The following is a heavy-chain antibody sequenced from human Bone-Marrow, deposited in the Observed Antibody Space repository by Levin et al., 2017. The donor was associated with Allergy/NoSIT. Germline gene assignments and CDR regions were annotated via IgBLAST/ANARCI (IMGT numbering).Heavy chain of an antibody. CDR3: ARLLDNMAAGGDSFDP. CDR2: IYHNGRT. J-gene: IGHJ5*02. V-gene: IGHV4-38-2*01. CDR1: GDSVTSGYY. Sequence: PSETLSLTCAVSGDSVTSGYYWGWIRQSPGKGLEWIGSIYHNGRTYYNPSLKSRVTISVDTSYNHFSLKLSSVTAADTAVYYCARLLDNMAAGGDSFDPWGQGILVTVSS. D-gene: IGHD6-13*01.